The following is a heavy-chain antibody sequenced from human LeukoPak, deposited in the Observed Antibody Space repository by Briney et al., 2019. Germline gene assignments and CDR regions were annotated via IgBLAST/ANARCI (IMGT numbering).Heavy chain of an antibody. J-gene: IGHJ4*02. D-gene: IGHD5-18*01. CDR3: ARDRGMRIQLWLPYY. CDR2: IYYSGST. CDR1: GGSISSFY. Sequence: SETLSLTCTVSGGSISSFYWSWIRQPPGKGLEWIGYIYYSGSTNYNPSLKSRVTISVDTSKNQFSLKLSSVTAADTAVYYCARDRGMRIQLWLPYYWGQGTLVTVSS. V-gene: IGHV4-59*01.